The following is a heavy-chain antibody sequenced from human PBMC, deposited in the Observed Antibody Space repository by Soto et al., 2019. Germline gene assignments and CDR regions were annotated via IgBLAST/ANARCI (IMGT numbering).Heavy chain of an antibody. CDR3: AKEATVNGY. Sequence: EVQLLESGGGLVQPGGSLRLSCAASGFTFSSYAMSWVRQAPGKGLEWMSSISSSDDTTYYADSVKGRFTISRDNSKNTLYLQMNSLRVEDTAVYYCAKEATVNGYWGQGTLVTVSA. CDR1: GFTFSSYA. J-gene: IGHJ4*02. CDR2: ISSSDDTT. V-gene: IGHV3-23*01. D-gene: IGHD4-17*01.